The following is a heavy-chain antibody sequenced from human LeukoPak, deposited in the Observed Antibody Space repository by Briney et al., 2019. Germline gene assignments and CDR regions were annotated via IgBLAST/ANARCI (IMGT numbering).Heavy chain of an antibody. J-gene: IGHJ6*03. CDR1: GYTFTGYY. CDR3: ARSSFVRGAPMDV. Sequence: ASVTVSCKASGYTFTGYYMHWVRQAPGQGLEGMGWINPNSGGTNYAQKFQGRVTMTRDTSISTAYMELSRLRSDDTAVYYCARSSFVRGAPMDVWGKGTTVTVSS. D-gene: IGHD3-10*01. V-gene: IGHV1-2*02. CDR2: INPNSGGT.